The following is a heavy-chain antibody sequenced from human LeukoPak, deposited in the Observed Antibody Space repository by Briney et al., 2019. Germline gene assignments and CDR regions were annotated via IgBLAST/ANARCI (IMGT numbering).Heavy chain of an antibody. Sequence: ASVKVSCKASGYTFTSYDINWVRQATGQGLEWMGWMNPNSGNTGYAQKFQGRVTMTRNTSISTAYMELSSLRSEDTAVYYCGTVGYCSSTSCFHYYYGMDVWGQGTTVTVSS. CDR2: MNPNSGNT. CDR1: GYTFTSYD. D-gene: IGHD2-2*01. J-gene: IGHJ6*02. V-gene: IGHV1-8*01. CDR3: GTVGYCSSTSCFHYYYGMDV.